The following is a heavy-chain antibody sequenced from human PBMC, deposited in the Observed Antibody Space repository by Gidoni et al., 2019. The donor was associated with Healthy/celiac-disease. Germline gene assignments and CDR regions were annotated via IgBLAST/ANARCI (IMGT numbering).Heavy chain of an antibody. CDR1: GFTLSSYA. CDR3: ARDQDDYGDYGDYYYYMDV. Sequence: QVQLVESGGGVVQPGRSLRLSCAASGFTLSSYAMHWVRQAPGKGLEWVAVISYDGSNKYYADSVKGRFTISRDNSKNTLYLQMNSLRAEDTAVYYCARDQDDYGDYGDYYYYMDVWGKGTTVTVSS. CDR2: ISYDGSNK. V-gene: IGHV3-30-3*01. D-gene: IGHD4-17*01. J-gene: IGHJ6*03.